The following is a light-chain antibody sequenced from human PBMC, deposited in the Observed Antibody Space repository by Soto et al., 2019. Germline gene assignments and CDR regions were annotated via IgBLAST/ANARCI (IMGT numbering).Light chain of an antibody. CDR3: QHFGSSLRT. Sequence: IVLTQSPGTLSLSPGERATLSCRASQSVGDTYLAWYQQKPGQAPRLLMYSTSIRATGIPDRFSGSGSGTDFTLTISSLEPEDFAVYYCQHFGSSLRTFGQGTKVDIK. V-gene: IGKV3-20*01. J-gene: IGKJ1*01. CDR2: STS. CDR1: QSVGDTY.